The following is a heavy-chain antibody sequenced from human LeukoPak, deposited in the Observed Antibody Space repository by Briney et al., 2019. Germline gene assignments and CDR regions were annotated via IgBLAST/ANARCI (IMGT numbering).Heavy chain of an antibody. CDR2: ISNSGSTI. V-gene: IGHV3-11*01. J-gene: IGHJ4*02. Sequence: GGSLRLSCAVSGFSFSGYYMSWVRPAPGKGLEWVSYISNSGSTIYYADSVKGRFTISRDNAKNSLYLQMNSLRAEDTAMYYCVRDLDEDSGGTHFDFWGQGTLVTVSS. CDR1: GFSFSGYY. CDR3: VRDLDEDSGGTHFDF. D-gene: IGHD3-10*01.